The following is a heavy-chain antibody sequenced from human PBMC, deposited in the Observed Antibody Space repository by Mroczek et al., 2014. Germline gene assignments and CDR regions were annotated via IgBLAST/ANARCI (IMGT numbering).Heavy chain of an antibody. CDR3: ARYVWTLLPXFYSGLDY. D-gene: IGHD3-16*01. Sequence: QVQLVESGGGLVQPGGSLRLSCAASGFNIYSSYMHWVRQAPGKGLEWVASISSYSGSTYYADSVKGRFTISADTSKNXAYLQMNSLRAEDTAVYYCARYVWTLLPXFYSGLDYWGQGTLVTVSS. J-gene: IGHJ4*01. CDR1: GFNIYSSY. V-gene: IGHV3-30-3*01. CDR2: ISSYSGST.